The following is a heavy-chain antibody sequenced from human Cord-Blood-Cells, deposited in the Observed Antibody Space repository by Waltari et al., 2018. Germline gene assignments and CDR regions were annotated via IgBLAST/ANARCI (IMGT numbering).Heavy chain of an antibody. J-gene: IGHJ4*02. CDR1: GFTFDDYA. V-gene: IGHV3-9*01. Sequence: EVQLVESGGGLVQPGRSLRLSCAASGFTFDDYAMHWVRQAPGKGLGWVSGISWNSGSIGYADSVKGRFTISRDNAKNSLYLQMNSLRAEDTALYYCAKWGGGSGSFDYWGQGTLVTVSS. CDR2: ISWNSGSI. D-gene: IGHD3-10*01. CDR3: AKWGGGSGSFDY.